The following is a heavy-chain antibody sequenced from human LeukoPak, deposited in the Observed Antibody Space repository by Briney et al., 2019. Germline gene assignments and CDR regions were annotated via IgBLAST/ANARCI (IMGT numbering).Heavy chain of an antibody. D-gene: IGHD1-26*01. J-gene: IGHJ4*02. V-gene: IGHV4-39*01. Sequence: PSETLSLTCTVSGGSISSSSYYWGWIRQPPGKGLEWIGSIYYSGSTYYNPSLKSRVTISVDTSKNQFSLKLSSVTAADTAVYYCARRGGSYYSPRPFDYWGQGTLVTVSS. CDR1: GGSISSSSYY. CDR2: IYYSGST. CDR3: ARRGGSYYSPRPFDY.